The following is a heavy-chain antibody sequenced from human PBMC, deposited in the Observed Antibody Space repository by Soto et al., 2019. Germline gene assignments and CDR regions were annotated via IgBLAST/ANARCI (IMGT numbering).Heavy chain of an antibody. CDR1: GGSFSGYY. V-gene: IGHV4-34*01. CDR2: IDHSGST. Sequence: SETLSRTCAVYGGSFSGYYWSWIRQPPGKGLEWIGEIDHSGSTNYNPSLKSRVTISVDTSKNQFSLKLSSVTAADTAVYYCARTAGRWQKNQAPFDYWGQGTLVTVLL. CDR3: ARTAGRWQKNQAPFDY. J-gene: IGHJ4*02. D-gene: IGHD1-26*01.